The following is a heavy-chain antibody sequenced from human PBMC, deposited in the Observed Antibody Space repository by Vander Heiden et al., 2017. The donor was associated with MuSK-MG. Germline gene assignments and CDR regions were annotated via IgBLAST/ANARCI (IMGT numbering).Heavy chain of an antibody. J-gene: IGHJ5*02. Sequence: QVQLQESGPGLVKPSETLSLTCIVSGVSISSYYWRWIRQPAGKGLEWIGRLYPSGSTNYNPFLKSRLIMSVDTSKNQFSLKLRYMTAADTAVYYCARESRYGSGGFDPWGQGTLGTVSS. CDR1: GVSISSYY. CDR3: ARESRYGSGGFDP. V-gene: IGHV4-4*07. D-gene: IGHD3-10*01. CDR2: LYPSGST.